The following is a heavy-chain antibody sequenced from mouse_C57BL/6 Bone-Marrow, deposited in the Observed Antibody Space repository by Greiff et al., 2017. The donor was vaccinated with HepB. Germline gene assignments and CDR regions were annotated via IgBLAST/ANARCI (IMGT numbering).Heavy chain of an antibody. CDR3: ARNPPDGYLYYYAMDY. D-gene: IGHD2-3*01. CDR2: IWSGGST. V-gene: IGHV2-2*01. J-gene: IGHJ4*01. CDR1: GFSLTSYA. Sequence: QVQLQQSGPGLVQPSQSLSITCTVSGFSLTSYAVHWVRQSPGKGLEWLGVIWSGGSTDYNAAFISRLSISKDNSKSQVFFKMNSLQADDTAIYYCARNPPDGYLYYYAMDYWGQGTSVTVSS.